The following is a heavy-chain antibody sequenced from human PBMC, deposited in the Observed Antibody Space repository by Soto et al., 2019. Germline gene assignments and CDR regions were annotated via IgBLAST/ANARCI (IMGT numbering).Heavy chain of an antibody. Sequence: QVQLVQSGAEVKKPGASVKVSCKASGYTFTSYYMHWVRQAPGQGLEWMGIINPSGGSTSYAQKFQGRVTMTRDTSTSTVYMELSSLRSEDTAVYYCARDRGLATYSSGWYYFDYWGQGTLVTVSS. D-gene: IGHD6-19*01. CDR1: GYTFTSYY. CDR3: ARDRGLATYSSGWYYFDY. V-gene: IGHV1-46*01. CDR2: INPSGGST. J-gene: IGHJ4*02.